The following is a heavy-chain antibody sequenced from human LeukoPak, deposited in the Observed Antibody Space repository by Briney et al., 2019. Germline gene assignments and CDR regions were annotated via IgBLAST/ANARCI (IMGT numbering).Heavy chain of an antibody. V-gene: IGHV3-7*01. D-gene: IGHD4-17*01. Sequence: GGSLRLSCAASGFTFSSYAISWVRQAPGKGLEWVANIKQDGSEKYYVDSVKGRFTISRDNAKNSLYLQMNSLRAEDTAVYYCARGVYGDYYDYWGQGTLVTVSS. CDR1: GFTFSSYA. CDR3: ARGVYGDYYDY. CDR2: IKQDGSEK. J-gene: IGHJ4*02.